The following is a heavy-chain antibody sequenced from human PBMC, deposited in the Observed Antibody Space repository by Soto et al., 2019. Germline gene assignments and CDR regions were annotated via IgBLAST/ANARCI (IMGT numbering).Heavy chain of an antibody. J-gene: IGHJ2*01. D-gene: IGHD3-10*01. Sequence: QVQLQESGPGLVKPSETLSLTCTVSGGSISSYYWSWIRQPPGKGLEWIGYLYYSGSTNYNPSLKRRLEISVEPSNNQFSLKLSSVTAADTAVYSCARELFMVRGNWCFDLWGRGTLVTVSS. CDR2: LYYSGST. CDR3: ARELFMVRGNWCFDL. V-gene: IGHV4-59*01. CDR1: GGSISSYY.